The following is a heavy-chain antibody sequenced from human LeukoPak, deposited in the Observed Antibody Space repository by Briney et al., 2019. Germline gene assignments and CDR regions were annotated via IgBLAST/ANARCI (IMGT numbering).Heavy chain of an antibody. CDR3: ARDNYYGSGN. CDR2: ITSGGSTI. J-gene: IGHJ4*02. CDR1: GFTFSGYS. D-gene: IGHD3-10*01. V-gene: IGHV3-48*02. Sequence: GGSLRLSCAASGFTFSGYSMNWVRQAPGKGLEWVSYITSGGSTIYYADSVKGRFTISRDNPKNSLYLQMNSLRDEDTAVYYCARDNYYGSGNWGQGTLVTVSS.